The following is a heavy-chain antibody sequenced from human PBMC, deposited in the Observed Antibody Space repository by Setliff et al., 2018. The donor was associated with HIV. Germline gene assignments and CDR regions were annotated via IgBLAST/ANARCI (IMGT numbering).Heavy chain of an antibody. V-gene: IGHV1-69*06. D-gene: IGHD3-10*01. J-gene: IGHJ1*01. CDR1: GGTFSIFS. CDR2: IIPIFGTR. Sequence: SVKVSCKTSGGTFSIFSITWVRQAPGQGLEWMGGIIPIFGTRDYAQKFQVRVTITADKSTSTDYMELRSLRSEDTAVYYCARDQVSMVRAVRLVAWGQGSLVTVSS. CDR3: ARDQVSMVRAVRLVA.